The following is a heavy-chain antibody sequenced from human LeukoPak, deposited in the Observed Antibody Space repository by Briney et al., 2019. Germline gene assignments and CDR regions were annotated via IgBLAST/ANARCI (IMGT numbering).Heavy chain of an antibody. D-gene: IGHD5-18*01. CDR1: GGTFSNYA. Sequence: SVKVSCKASGGTFSNYAISWVRQAPGQGLEWMGGIIPIFGTANYAQKFQGRVTITADESTSTAHMELSSLRSEDTAVYYCARGGYSYGNHDAFDIWGQGTMVTVSS. J-gene: IGHJ3*02. V-gene: IGHV1-69*01. CDR2: IIPIFGTA. CDR3: ARGGYSYGNHDAFDI.